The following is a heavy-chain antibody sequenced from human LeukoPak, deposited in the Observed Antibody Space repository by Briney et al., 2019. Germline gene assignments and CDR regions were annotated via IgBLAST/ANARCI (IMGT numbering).Heavy chain of an antibody. CDR2: IYYSGST. Sequence: SETLSLTCTVSGGSISSYYWSWIRQPPGKGLEWIGYIYYSGSTNYNPSLKSRVTISVDTSKNQLSLKLSSVTAADTAVYYCASAHYYDSSGYYHGDAFDIWGQGTMVTVSS. J-gene: IGHJ3*02. CDR1: GGSISSYY. D-gene: IGHD3-22*01. V-gene: IGHV4-59*01. CDR3: ASAHYYDSSGYYHGDAFDI.